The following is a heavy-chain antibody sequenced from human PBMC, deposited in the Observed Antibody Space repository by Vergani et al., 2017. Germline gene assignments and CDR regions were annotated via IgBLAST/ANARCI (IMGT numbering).Heavy chain of an antibody. CDR3: ARPPPIGTTVVNNWFDP. J-gene: IGHJ5*02. CDR1: GCSISSYY. Sequence: QVQLQESGPGLVKPSETLSLTCTVSGCSISSYYWSWIRQPPGKGLEWIGYIYDSGSTNYNPSLKSRATISVDTCKNQFSLMLSSVTAVDTAVYYCARPPPIGTTVVNNWFDPWGQGTLVTVSS. CDR2: IYDSGST. D-gene: IGHD4-23*01. V-gene: IGHV4-59*08.